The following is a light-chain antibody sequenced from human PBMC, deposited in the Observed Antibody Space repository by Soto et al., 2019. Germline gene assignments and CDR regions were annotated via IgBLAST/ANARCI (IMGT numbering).Light chain of an antibody. J-gene: IGKJ1*01. V-gene: IGKV1-39*01. CDR2: AAS. CDR1: QDISSS. CDR3: QQSYVTPWT. Sequence: DIQITQSPSSLSASIGDRVTISFRASQDISSSLNWYQHKSGKAPKLLIYAASGLHSGVPSRFSGSGSGTDFTLTISSLQPEDFATYYCQQSYVTPWTFGQGT.